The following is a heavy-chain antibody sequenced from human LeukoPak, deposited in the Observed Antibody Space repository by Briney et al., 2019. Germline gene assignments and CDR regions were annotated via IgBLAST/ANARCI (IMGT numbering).Heavy chain of an antibody. CDR2: IYSGGST. CDR3: ARGGGPLDYGETQGFDFDI. D-gene: IGHD4-17*01. V-gene: IGHV3-66*01. Sequence: GRSLRLSCAASGFTVSINYMSWVRQAPGEGLEWVSVIYSGGSTYYANSAKGRFTISRDNSKNTLYLQMNSLRAEDTAVYYCARGGGPLDYGETQGFDFDIGGQGTMVTVSA. CDR1: GFTVSINY. J-gene: IGHJ3*02.